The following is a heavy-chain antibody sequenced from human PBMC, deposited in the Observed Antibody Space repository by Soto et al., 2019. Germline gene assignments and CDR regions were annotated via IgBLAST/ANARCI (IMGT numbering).Heavy chain of an antibody. CDR2: IDNSGIYI. CDR1: GFTFSNSG. Sequence: EVQLVESGGDLVKPGGSLRLSCVVSGFTFSNSGMNWVRQAPGQGLEWVSFIDNSGIYIYYADSVKGRVTISRDNARNAVSLQMNSLRAEDTAVYYCAKASGRNLRQGYFDYWGQGTLVTVSS. CDR3: AKASGRNLRQGYFDY. V-gene: IGHV3-21*01. D-gene: IGHD1-1*01. J-gene: IGHJ4*02.